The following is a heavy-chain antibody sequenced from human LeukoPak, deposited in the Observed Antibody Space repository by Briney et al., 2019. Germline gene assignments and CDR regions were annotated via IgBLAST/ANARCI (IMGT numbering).Heavy chain of an antibody. CDR1: GSTFSGYW. D-gene: IGHD1-26*01. J-gene: IGHJ3*02. Sequence: GGSLRLSCAASGSTFSGYWMHWVRQAPGKGLVWVSRIKSDESRTNYADSVKGRFTISRDNAKNTLFLQMNSLRAEDTAVYYCARGGSPPEALGDAFDIWGQGTMVTVSS. CDR2: IKSDESRT. V-gene: IGHV3-74*01. CDR3: ARGGSPPEALGDAFDI.